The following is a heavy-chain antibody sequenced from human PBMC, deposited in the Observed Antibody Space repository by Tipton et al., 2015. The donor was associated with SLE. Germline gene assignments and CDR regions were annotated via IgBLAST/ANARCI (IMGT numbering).Heavy chain of an antibody. CDR1: GLTFSSRA. J-gene: IGHJ4*02. CDR2: ISIGSTKT. V-gene: IGHV3-23*01. CDR3: ANEIRPNDY. Sequence: GSLRLSCSVSGLTFSSRAMTWVRQAPGKGLEWVSAISIGSTKTYYADSVKGQFTISRDDSKNTLYLQMRSLRVDDTAVYYCANEIRPNDYWGQGTLVTVFS.